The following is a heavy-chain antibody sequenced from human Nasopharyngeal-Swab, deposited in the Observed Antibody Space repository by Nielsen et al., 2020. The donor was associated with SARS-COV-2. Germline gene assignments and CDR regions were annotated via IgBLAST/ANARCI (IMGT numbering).Heavy chain of an antibody. CDR2: ISGSDHTT. V-gene: IGHV3-23*01. CDR1: GFTFSSYA. Sequence: GESLKISCAASGFTFSSYAISWVRQAPGKGLEWVSVISGSDHTTYYADSVKGRFTISRDNSENTVNLQMNSLRVEGTAIYYCAKDRDSGDDSDDYYHYYGMDVWGQGTTVTVFS. D-gene: IGHD5-12*01. CDR3: AKDRDSGDDSDDYYHYYGMDV. J-gene: IGHJ6*02.